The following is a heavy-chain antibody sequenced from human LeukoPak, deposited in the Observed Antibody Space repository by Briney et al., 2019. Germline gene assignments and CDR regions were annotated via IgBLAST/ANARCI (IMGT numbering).Heavy chain of an antibody. CDR2: ISYDGSNK. V-gene: IGHV3-30-3*01. J-gene: IGHJ4*02. D-gene: IGHD7-27*01. CDR1: GFTFSSYA. CDR3: ARDLPTGDVPHEGY. Sequence: GRSLRLSCAASGFTFSSYAMHWVRQAPGKGLEWVAVISYDGSNKYYADSVKGRFTISRDNSKNTLYLQMNSLRAEDTAVYYCARDLPTGDVPHEGYWGQGTLVTVSS.